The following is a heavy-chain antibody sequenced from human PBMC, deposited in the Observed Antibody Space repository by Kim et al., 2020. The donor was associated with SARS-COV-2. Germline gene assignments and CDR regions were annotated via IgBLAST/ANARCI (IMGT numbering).Heavy chain of an antibody. D-gene: IGHD3-22*01. J-gene: IGHJ6*02. CDR1: GFTFSSYG. V-gene: IGHV3-30*18. CDR2: ISYDGSNK. CDR3: AKHGYKAWDSSDYYYPASHYYYYYGMDV. Sequence: GGSLRLSCAASGFTFSSYGMHWVRQAPGKGLEWVAVISYDGSNKYYADSVKGRFTISRDNSKNTLYLQMNSLRAEDTAVYYCAKHGYKAWDSSDYYYPASHYYYYYGMDVWGQGTTVTVSS.